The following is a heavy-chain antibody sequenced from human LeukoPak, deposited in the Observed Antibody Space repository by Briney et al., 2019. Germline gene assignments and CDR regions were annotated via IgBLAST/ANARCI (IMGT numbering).Heavy chain of an antibody. CDR3: ARNYGGNWFDP. CDR2: IYSGGST. D-gene: IGHD4-23*01. J-gene: IGHJ5*02. Sequence: GGSLRLSCAASGFTVSNNYMSWVRQAPGKGLEWVSVIYSGGSTYYADSVKGRFTISRDNSKNTLYLRMNSLRAEDTAVYYCARNYGGNWFDPWGQGTLVTVSS. CDR1: GFTVSNNY. V-gene: IGHV3-66*01.